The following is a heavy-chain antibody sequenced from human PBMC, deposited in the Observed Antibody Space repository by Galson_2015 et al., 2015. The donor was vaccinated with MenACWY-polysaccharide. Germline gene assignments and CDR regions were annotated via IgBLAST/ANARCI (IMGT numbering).Heavy chain of an antibody. CDR1: GFTFSSYW. V-gene: IGHV3-7*03. Sequence: SLRLSCAASGFTFSSYWMSWVRQAPGKGLEWVADIKEDGSEKYYVDSVKGRFIISRDNAKKSLYLQMNSLRAEDTAIYYCATNRGYDTFDHWGQGALVIVSS. CDR2: IKEDGSEK. J-gene: IGHJ4*02. CDR3: ATNRGYDTFDH. D-gene: IGHD2-2*01.